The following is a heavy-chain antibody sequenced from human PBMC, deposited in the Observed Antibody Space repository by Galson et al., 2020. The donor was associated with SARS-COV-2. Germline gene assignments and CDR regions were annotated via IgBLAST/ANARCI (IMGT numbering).Heavy chain of an antibody. CDR3: ARGMVGPTNYYSAMDV. V-gene: IGHV1-69*06. D-gene: IGHD1-26*01. J-gene: IGHJ6*02. CDR2: IIPIFGTA. Sequence: SVKVSCKTSGGTFDNYAISWVRQAPGQGLEWMGGIIPIFGTANYAQKVRGGVTISADKSTSTVYMELSNLRSVDTAVYYCARGMVGPTNYYSAMDVWGQGTTVSVSS. CDR1: GGTFDNYA.